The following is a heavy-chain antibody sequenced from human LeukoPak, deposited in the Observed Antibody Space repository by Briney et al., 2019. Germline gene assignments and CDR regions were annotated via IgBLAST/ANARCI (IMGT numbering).Heavy chain of an antibody. CDR2: IVVGSGNK. V-gene: IGHV1-58*01. CDR3: AAGPRLERDPGYYFYGMDV. J-gene: IGHJ6*04. Sequence: EASVKVSCKASGFTFTSYAVQWVRQARGQRLEWIGWIVVGSGNKNYAQKFQERVTITRDMSTSTDYMELSSLRSEDTAVYYCAAGPRLERDPGYYFYGMDVWGKGTTVTVSS. CDR1: GFTFTSYA. D-gene: IGHD1-1*01.